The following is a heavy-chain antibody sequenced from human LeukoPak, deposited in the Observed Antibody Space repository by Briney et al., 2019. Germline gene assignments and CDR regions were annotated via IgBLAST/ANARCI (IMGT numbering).Heavy chain of an antibody. CDR3: ATGLGYCSSTSCYYAFDI. D-gene: IGHD2-2*01. V-gene: IGHV4-4*07. CDR1: GGSISSYY. CDR2: IYTSGST. Sequence: PSETLSLTCTVSGGSISSYYWSWIRQPAGKGLEWIGRIYTSGSTNYNPSLKSRVTMSVDTSKNQFSLKLSSATAADTAVYYCATGLGYCSSTSCYYAFDIWGQGTMVTVSS. J-gene: IGHJ3*02.